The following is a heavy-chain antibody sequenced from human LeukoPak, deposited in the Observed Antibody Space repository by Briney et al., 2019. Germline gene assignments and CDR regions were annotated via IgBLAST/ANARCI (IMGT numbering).Heavy chain of an antibody. CDR1: GFTFSSYG. D-gene: IGHD1-1*01. Sequence: PGGSLRLSCAASGFTFSSYGMHWVRQAPGKGLEWVAVIWYDGSNKYYADSVKGRFTISRDNSKYTLYLQMNSLRAEDTAVYYCARDRFGTRYYYGMDVWGQGTTVTVSS. CDR3: ARDRFGTRYYYGMDV. V-gene: IGHV3-33*01. CDR2: IWYDGSNK. J-gene: IGHJ6*02.